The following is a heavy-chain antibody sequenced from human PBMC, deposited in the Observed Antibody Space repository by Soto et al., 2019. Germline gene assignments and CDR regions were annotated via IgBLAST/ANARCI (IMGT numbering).Heavy chain of an antibody. Sequence: SETLSLTCTVSGGSISSYYWSWIRQPPGKGLEWIGYIYYSGSTNYNPSLKSRVTVSVDTSKNQFSLKLSSVTAAGTAVYYCARSSSSPIFDYWGQGTLVTVSS. CDR3: ARSSSSPIFDY. J-gene: IGHJ4*02. CDR2: IYYSGST. CDR1: GGSISSYY. D-gene: IGHD6-6*01. V-gene: IGHV4-59*01.